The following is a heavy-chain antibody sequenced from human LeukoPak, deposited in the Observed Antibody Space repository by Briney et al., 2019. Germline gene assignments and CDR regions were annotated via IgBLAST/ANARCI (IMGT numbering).Heavy chain of an antibody. CDR1: GGSISSGGYY. CDR3: AKHGGRDGDILTAAPIDAFDI. Sequence: SETLSLTCTVSGGSISSGGYYWSWIRQPPGKGLEWIGYIYHSGSTYYNPSLKSRVTISVDTSKNQFSLKLSSVTAADTAVYYCAKHGGRDGDILTAAPIDAFDIWGQGTMVTVSS. CDR2: IYHSGST. J-gene: IGHJ3*02. V-gene: IGHV4-30-2*01. D-gene: IGHD3-9*01.